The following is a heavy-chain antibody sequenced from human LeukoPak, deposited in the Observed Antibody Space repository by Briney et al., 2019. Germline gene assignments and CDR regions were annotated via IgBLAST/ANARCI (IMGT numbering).Heavy chain of an antibody. J-gene: IGHJ4*02. V-gene: IGHV3-23*01. Sequence: GGSLRLSCAASGFTFSSYAMSWVRQAPGKGLEWVSAISGSGGSTYYVDSVKGRFTISRDNSKNTLYLQMNSLRAEDTAVYYCAKGGSSSWYHYFDYWGQGTLVTVSS. CDR3: AKGGSSSWYHYFDY. CDR2: ISGSGGST. D-gene: IGHD6-13*01. CDR1: GFTFSSYA.